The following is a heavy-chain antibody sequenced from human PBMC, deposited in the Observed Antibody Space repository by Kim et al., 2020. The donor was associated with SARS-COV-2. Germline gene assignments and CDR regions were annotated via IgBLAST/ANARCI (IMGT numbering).Heavy chain of an antibody. J-gene: IGHJ4*02. V-gene: IGHV3-11*01. CDR3: AREGERYYDSSGYDY. D-gene: IGHD3-22*01. Sequence: GGSLRLSCAASGFTFSDYYMSWIRQAPGKGLEWVSYISSSGSTIYYADSVKGRFTISRDNAKNSLYLQMNSLIAEDTAVYYCAREGERYYDSSGYDYWGQGTLGTVSS. CDR1: GFTFSDYY. CDR2: ISSSGSTI.